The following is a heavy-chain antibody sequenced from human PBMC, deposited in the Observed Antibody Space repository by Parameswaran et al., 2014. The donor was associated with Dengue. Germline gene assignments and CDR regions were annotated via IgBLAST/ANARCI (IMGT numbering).Heavy chain of an antibody. Sequence: RWIRQPPGKGLEWIGEIYHSGSTNYNPSLKSRVTISVDKSKNQFSLKLSSVTAADTAVYYCARGRGGILDAFDIWGQGTMVTVSS. V-gene: IGHV4-4*02. D-gene: IGHD4-23*01. CDR3: ARGRGGILDAFDI. J-gene: IGHJ3*02. CDR2: IYHSGST.